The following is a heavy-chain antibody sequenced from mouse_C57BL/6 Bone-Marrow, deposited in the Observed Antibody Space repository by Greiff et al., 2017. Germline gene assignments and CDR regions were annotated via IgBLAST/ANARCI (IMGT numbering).Heavy chain of an antibody. V-gene: IGHV1-19*01. J-gene: IGHJ3*01. CDR3: ARDYYDGSSYVAWFAY. CDR2: INPYNGGT. CDR1: GYTFTDYY. D-gene: IGHD1-1*01. Sequence: VQLKQSGPVLVKPGASVKMSCKASGYTFTDYYMNWVKQSHGKSLEWIGVINPYNGGTSYNQKFKGKATLTVDKSSSTAYMELNSLTSEDSAVYYCARDYYDGSSYVAWFAYWGQGTLVTVSA.